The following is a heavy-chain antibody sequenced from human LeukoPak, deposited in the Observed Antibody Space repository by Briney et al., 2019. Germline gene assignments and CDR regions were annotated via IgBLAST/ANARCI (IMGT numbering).Heavy chain of an antibody. CDR1: GFTFSSYG. CDR3: AKDTAIRNIVVVVAATFDY. D-gene: IGHD2-15*01. Sequence: PGGSLRLSCAASGFTFSSYGMNWVRQAPGKGLEWVAFIPYYGTNKYYADSVKGRFTISRDNSENTLYLQMNSLRAEDTVVYYCAKDTAIRNIVVVVAATFDYWGQGTLVTVSS. V-gene: IGHV3-30*02. J-gene: IGHJ4*02. CDR2: IPYYGTNK.